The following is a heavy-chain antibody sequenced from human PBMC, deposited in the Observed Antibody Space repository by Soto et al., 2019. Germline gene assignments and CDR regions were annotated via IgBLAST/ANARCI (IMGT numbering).Heavy chain of an antibody. D-gene: IGHD3-22*01. V-gene: IGHV5-10-1*01. CDR3: AKYDSSGYDP. CDR2: IDPSDSYT. J-gene: IGHJ5*02. Sequence: PGESLKISCQASGYSSTSYWISWVRQMPGKGLEWMGRIDPSDSYTNYSPSFQGHVTISADKSISTAYLQWSSLNASDTAMYYCAKYDSSGYDPWGQGALVTVSS. CDR1: GYSSTSYW.